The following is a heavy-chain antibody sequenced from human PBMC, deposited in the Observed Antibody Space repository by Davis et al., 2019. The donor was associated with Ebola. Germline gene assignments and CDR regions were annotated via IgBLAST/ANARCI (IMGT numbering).Heavy chain of an antibody. CDR3: ARAYRDTIFGVVIMEGYNWFDP. J-gene: IGHJ5*02. CDR2: IYYSGRT. V-gene: IGHV4-59*01. D-gene: IGHD3-3*01. Sequence: SETLSPTCAVYGGSFSGYYWSWNRQPPGKVLEWIGYIYYSGRTNYNPSLQSRVTISVDTSKNQFSLKLSSVTAADTAEYYCARAYRDTIFGVVIMEGYNWFDPWGQGTLVTVSS. CDR1: GGSFSGYY.